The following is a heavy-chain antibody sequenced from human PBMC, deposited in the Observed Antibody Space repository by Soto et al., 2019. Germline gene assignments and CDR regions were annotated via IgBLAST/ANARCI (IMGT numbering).Heavy chain of an antibody. J-gene: IGHJ4*02. CDR1: GATFGSYS. Sequence: QVQLVQSGAEVKKLGPRVRASGKASGATFGSYSTNGVRQAPGQGLEWMGEIIPIFGTSNYAQKFQGRVTITADESTSTAYMELSSLRSEDTAVYYCARDGGRHSGGIDYWGQGTLVTVSS. D-gene: IGHD1-26*01. CDR2: IIPIFGTS. CDR3: ARDGGRHSGGIDY. V-gene: IGHV1-69*01.